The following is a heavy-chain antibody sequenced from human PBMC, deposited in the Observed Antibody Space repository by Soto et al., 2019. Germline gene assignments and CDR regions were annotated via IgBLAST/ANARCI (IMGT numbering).Heavy chain of an antibody. D-gene: IGHD6-13*01. CDR1: GYTFTSYG. V-gene: IGHV1-18*01. Sequence: QVQLVQSGAEVKKPGASVKVSCKASGYTFTSYGISWVRQAPVQGLESMGWISAYNGNTNYAQKLQGGVTMTTDTSTSPAYMELRSLRSDDTAVYYCARDSGYSISWDWFDPWGQRTLVTVSS. CDR3: ARDSGYSISWDWFDP. CDR2: ISAYNGNT. J-gene: IGHJ5*02.